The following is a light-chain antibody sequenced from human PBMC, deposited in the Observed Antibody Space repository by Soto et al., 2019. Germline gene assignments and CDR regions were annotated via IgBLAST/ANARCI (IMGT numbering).Light chain of an antibody. CDR3: QQYNSHSKT. CDR1: QSISAW. J-gene: IGKJ1*01. V-gene: IGKV1-5*01. Sequence: DIQMTQSPSPLSASVGDSVTITCRASQSISAWLAWYQQKPGKAPNLLIYDASSLASGVPSRFSGSGSGTELTLTISSLQPDDVATFYCQQYNSHSKTFGQGTKVDIK. CDR2: DAS.